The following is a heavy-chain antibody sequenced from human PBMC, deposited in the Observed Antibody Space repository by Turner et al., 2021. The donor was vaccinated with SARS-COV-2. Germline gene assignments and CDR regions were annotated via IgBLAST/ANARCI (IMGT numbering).Heavy chain of an antibody. Sequence: VQLVESGGGVVQPGSSLRLSCAASGLTFTSYAMHCVRQAAGRGLEWVAVSSYDGSNKYYADSVKGRVTISRDNSKNTLYLQMNSLRAEDTAVYYCARAKSGSYYSPFDYWGQGTLVTVSS. CDR2: SSYDGSNK. J-gene: IGHJ4*02. CDR3: ARAKSGSYYSPFDY. CDR1: GLTFTSYA. D-gene: IGHD3-10*01. V-gene: IGHV3-30-3*01.